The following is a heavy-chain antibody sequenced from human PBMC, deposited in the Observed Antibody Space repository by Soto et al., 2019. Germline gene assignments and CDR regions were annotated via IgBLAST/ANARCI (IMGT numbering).Heavy chain of an antibody. J-gene: IGHJ6*02. V-gene: IGHV3-7*01. CDR3: VRATLSWGHYYFRGLDV. Sequence: GGSLRLSCAATGFMFGTYWMSWVRQAPGKGLEWVANIKHDGNEKYYADSVRGRFTVSRDNVKNFLHLQMSSLRGDDTGVYFCVRATLSWGHYYFRGLDVWGQGTTVTVSS. D-gene: IGHD3-22*01. CDR1: GFMFGTYW. CDR2: IKHDGNEK.